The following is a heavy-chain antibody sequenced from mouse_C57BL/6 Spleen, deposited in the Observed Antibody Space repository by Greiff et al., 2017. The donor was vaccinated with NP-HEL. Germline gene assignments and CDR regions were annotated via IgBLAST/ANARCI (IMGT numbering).Heavy chain of an antibody. CDR2: IDPSDSYT. CDR1: GYTFTSYW. V-gene: IGHV1-50*01. D-gene: IGHD4-1*01. CDR3: ARSGVDY. Sequence: QVHVKQPGAELVKPGASVKLSCKASGYTFTSYWMQWVKQRPGQGLEWIGEIDPSDSYTNYNQKFKGKATLTVDTSSSTAYMQLSSLTSEDSAVYYCARSGVDYWGQGTTLTVSS. J-gene: IGHJ2*01.